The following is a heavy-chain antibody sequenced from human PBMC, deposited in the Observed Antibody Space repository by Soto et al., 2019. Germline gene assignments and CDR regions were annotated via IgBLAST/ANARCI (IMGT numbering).Heavy chain of an antibody. D-gene: IGHD6-13*01. J-gene: IGHJ4*02. V-gene: IGHV4-39*01. CDR2: IYSGGGT. CDR3: ASSSPWHIIDY. CDR1: GGSISSISYY. Sequence: QLQLQESGPGLVKPSETLSLTCTVSGGSISSISYYWGWIRQPPGKGLEWIASIYSGGGTYHNPSLKSRTTIPVDTSKTQFSLKLSSVPAADTAVSYCASSSPWHIIDYWGQGTLVTVSS.